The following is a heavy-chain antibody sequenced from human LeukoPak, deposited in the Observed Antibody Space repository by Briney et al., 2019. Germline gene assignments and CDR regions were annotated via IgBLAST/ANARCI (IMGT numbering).Heavy chain of an antibody. CDR1: GFTFSSYE. CDR2: ISSSGSTI. D-gene: IGHD3-10*02. J-gene: IGHJ6*04. CDR3: AELGITMIGGV. V-gene: IGHV3-48*03. Sequence: GGSLRLSCAASGFTFSSYEMNWVRQAPGKGLEWVSYISSSGSTIYYADPVKGRFTISRDNAKNSLYLQMNSLRAEDTAVYYCAELGITMIGGVWGEGTTVTISS.